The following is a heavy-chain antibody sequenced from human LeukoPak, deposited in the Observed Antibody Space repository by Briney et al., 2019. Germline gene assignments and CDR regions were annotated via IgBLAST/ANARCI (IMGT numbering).Heavy chain of an antibody. CDR3: ARALYGSGSSFDY. V-gene: IGHV4-34*01. CDR1: GGSISSYY. J-gene: IGHJ4*02. CDR2: INHSGST. D-gene: IGHD3-10*01. Sequence: SETLSLTCTVSGGSISSYYWSWIRQPPGKGLEWIGEINHSGSTNYNPSLKSRVTISVDTSKNQFSLKLSSVTAADTAVYYCARALYGSGSSFDYWGQGTLVTVSS.